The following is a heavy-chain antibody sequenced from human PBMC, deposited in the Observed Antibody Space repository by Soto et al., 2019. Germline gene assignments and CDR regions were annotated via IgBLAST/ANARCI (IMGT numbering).Heavy chain of an antibody. CDR1: GGSFSGYY. CDR2: INHSGST. V-gene: IGHV4-34*01. CDR3: ARGHLIMIFGVVMLNYYYYGMDV. D-gene: IGHD3-3*01. Sequence: SETLSLTCAVYGGSFSGYYWSWIRQPPGKGLEWIGEINHSGSTNYNPSLKSRVTISVDTSKNQFSLKLSSVTAADTAVYYCARGHLIMIFGVVMLNYYYYGMDVWGQGTTVTVSS. J-gene: IGHJ6*02.